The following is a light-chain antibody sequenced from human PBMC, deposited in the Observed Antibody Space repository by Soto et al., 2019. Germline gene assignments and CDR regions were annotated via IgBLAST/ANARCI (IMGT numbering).Light chain of an antibody. CDR3: QQYHNWPRT. J-gene: IGKJ1*01. Sequence: EIVMTQSPAALSVSPGESATLSCRASQSVSSKLVWYQQKPGQPPRLLIYGASTRATGIPARFSGSGSGTEFTLTISSLQSEDFAVYHCQQYHNWPRTFGQGTKVDIK. V-gene: IGKV3-15*01. CDR2: GAS. CDR1: QSVSSK.